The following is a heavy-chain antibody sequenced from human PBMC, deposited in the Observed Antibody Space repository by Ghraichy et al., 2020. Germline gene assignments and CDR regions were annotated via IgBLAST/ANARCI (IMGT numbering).Heavy chain of an antibody. J-gene: IGHJ3*02. CDR3: AREEGSGSYSEAFDI. V-gene: IGHV3-21*01. CDR1: GFTFSSYS. CDR2: ISSSSYI. D-gene: IGHD3-10*01. Sequence: LSLTCAASGFTFSSYSMNWVRQAPGKGLEWVSSISSSSYIYYADSVKGRFTISRDNAKNSLYLQMNSLRAEDTAMYYCAREEGSGSYSEAFDIWGQGTMVTVSS.